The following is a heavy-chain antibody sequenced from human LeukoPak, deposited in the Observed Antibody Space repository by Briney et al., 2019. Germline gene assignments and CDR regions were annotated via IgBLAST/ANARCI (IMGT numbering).Heavy chain of an antibody. CDR2: VNQGGTGK. D-gene: IGHD3-22*01. Sequence: PGGSLRLSCAASGFTFSSQWMSWVRQAPGKGLEWVAHVNQGGTGKYYVDSVKGRFTISRDNAENSLYLQMNSLRAEDTAVYYCASFLSSGYYQTWYDPWGQGTLVTVSS. CDR1: GFTFSSQW. V-gene: IGHV3-7*01. CDR3: ASFLSSGYYQTWYDP. J-gene: IGHJ5*02.